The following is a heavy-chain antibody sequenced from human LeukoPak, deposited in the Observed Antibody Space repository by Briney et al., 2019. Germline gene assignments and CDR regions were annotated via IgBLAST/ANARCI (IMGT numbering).Heavy chain of an antibody. CDR2: ISSSGSTT. D-gene: IGHD1-1*01. V-gene: IGHV3-11*04. CDR3: ARWLEGPNLRNSYFDY. CDR1: GFTFSDSY. J-gene: IGHJ4*02. Sequence: GGSLRLSCAASGFTFSDSYMSWIRQAPGKGLEWVSHISSSGSTTSYAASVKGRYIISRENSKNTVSLQMNSLTVEDTAVYYCARWLEGPNLRNSYFDYWGQGILVTVSS.